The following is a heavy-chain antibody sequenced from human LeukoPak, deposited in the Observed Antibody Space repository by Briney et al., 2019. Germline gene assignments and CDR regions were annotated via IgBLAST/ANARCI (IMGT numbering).Heavy chain of an antibody. D-gene: IGHD1-26*01. CDR3: ARAGWELPFDY. CDR1: RFTFSSYS. J-gene: IGHJ4*02. Sequence: GGSLRLSCAASRFTFSSYSMNWVRQAPGKGLEWVSSISSSSSYIYYADSVKGRFTISRDNAKNSLYLQMNSPRAEDTAVYYCARAGWELPFDYWGQGTLVTVSS. CDR2: ISSSSSYI. V-gene: IGHV3-21*01.